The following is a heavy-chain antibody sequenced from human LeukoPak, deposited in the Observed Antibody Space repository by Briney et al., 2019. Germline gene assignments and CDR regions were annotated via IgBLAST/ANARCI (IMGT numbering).Heavy chain of an antibody. J-gene: IGHJ1*01. CDR1: GFTFSTYW. CDR2: INQDGSEK. D-gene: IGHD1-26*01. CDR3: ARDGPYSGSPLQH. Sequence: GGSLRLSCGASGFTFSTYWMSWVRQAPGKGLEWVASINQDGSEKYYVDSVKGRFTISRDNAKNSLYLQMDSLRAEDTAVYYCARDGPYSGSPLQHWGQGTLVTVSS. V-gene: IGHV3-7*01.